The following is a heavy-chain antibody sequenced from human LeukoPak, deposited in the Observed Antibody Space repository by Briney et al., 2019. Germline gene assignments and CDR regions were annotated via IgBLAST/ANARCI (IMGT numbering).Heavy chain of an antibody. Sequence: PGGSLRLSCAASGFPFSSHAMSWVRQPPGKGLEWVSAISNGKTYYADSVRGRFTISRDDSKNTVYLQMNSLRDEDTALYYCVREAGYCASVCLKSNWFDPWGQGTLVTV. D-gene: IGHD2-21*02. CDR3: VREAGYCASVCLKSNWFDP. J-gene: IGHJ5*02. V-gene: IGHV3-23*01. CDR2: ISNGKT. CDR1: GFPFSSHA.